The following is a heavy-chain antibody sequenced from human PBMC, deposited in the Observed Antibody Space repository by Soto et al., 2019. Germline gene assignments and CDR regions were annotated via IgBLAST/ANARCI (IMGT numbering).Heavy chain of an antibody. CDR3: ANEVLMANDAFDI. Sequence: GGSLRLSCAASGFTFSSYAMSWVRPAPGKGLEWVSAISGSGGSTYYADSVKGRFTISRDNSKNTLYLQMNSLRAEDTAVYYCANEVLMANDAFDIWGQGTMVTVSS. CDR1: GFTFSSYA. J-gene: IGHJ3*02. D-gene: IGHD3-10*01. V-gene: IGHV3-23*01. CDR2: ISGSGGST.